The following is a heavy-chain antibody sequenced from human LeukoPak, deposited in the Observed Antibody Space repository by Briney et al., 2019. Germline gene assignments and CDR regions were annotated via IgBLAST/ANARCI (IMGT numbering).Heavy chain of an antibody. CDR1: GYTFTTYD. D-gene: IGHD2-15*01. CDR3: ARVAGPIDY. Sequence: ASVKVSCKASGYTFTTYDINWVRQATGQGLEWMGWMNPNSGNTGYAHKFQGRVTMTRNTAMSTAYMELSSLRSDDTAVYFCARVAGPIDYWGQGTLVTVSS. V-gene: IGHV1-8*01. CDR2: MNPNSGNT. J-gene: IGHJ4*02.